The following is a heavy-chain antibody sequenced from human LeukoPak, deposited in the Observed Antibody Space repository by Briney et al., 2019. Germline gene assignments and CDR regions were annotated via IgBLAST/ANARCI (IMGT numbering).Heavy chain of an antibody. D-gene: IGHD3-10*01. J-gene: IGHJ4*02. CDR3: ARDQGYYYKTPIDY. CDR1: GYTFTGYY. CDR2: INPNSGGT. V-gene: IGHV1-2*02. Sequence: GASVKVSCKASGYTFTGYYMHWVRQAPGQGLEWMGWINPNSGGTNYAQKFQGRVTMTRDTSISTAYMELSRLRSDDTAVYYCARDQGYYYKTPIDYWGQGTLVTVSS.